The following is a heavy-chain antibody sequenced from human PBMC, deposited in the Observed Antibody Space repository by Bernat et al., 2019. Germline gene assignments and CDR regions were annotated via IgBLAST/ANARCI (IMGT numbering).Heavy chain of an antibody. CDR1: GFTFSSYW. V-gene: IGHV3-74*01. D-gene: IGHD3-10*01. Sequence: EVQLVESGGGLVQPGGSLRLSCAASGFTFSSYWMHWVRQAPGKGRVWVSRINSDGSSTNYADSVKGRFTISRDNAKNPLYLQMKSLRAEDTAVYYCAGQHGSGSYYNYYYYGMDVWGQGTTVTVSS. J-gene: IGHJ6*02. CDR2: INSDGSST. CDR3: AGQHGSGSYYNYYYYGMDV.